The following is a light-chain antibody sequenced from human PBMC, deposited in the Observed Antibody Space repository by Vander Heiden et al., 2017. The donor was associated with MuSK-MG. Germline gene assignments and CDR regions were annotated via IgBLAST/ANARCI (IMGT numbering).Light chain of an antibody. CDR3: QQDDNLPPT. V-gene: IGKV1-33*01. Sequence: DIQMTQSPSSLSASVGDRVTITCQASQDINHYLNWYQQTPGKAPKLLISDASNLETGVPSRFRGSGSGTSFTFTISSLQPEDLATYYCQQDDNLPPTFGQGTRLEIE. CDR2: DAS. CDR1: QDINHY. J-gene: IGKJ5*01.